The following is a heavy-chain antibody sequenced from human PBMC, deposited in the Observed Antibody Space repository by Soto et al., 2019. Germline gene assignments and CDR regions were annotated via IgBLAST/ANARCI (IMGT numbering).Heavy chain of an antibody. J-gene: IGHJ5*02. CDR3: ASGVFGQAAP. D-gene: IGHD2-21*01. CDR1: GIIVKSNY. CDR2: IYSGGST. Sequence: EVQLVESGGGLVQPGGSLRLSCAASGIIVKSNYMNWVRQAPGKGLEWVSIIYSGGSTYYADSVKGRFTISRHDSKDTLYLQMSSRRSEDTATYYCASGVFGQAAPWGKGTQVIVSS. V-gene: IGHV3-53*04.